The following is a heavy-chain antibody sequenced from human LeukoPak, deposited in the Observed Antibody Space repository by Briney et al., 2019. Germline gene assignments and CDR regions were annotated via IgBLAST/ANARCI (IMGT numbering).Heavy chain of an antibody. J-gene: IGHJ4*02. Sequence: PGGSLRLSCAASGFTFSSYSMNWVRQAPGKGLEWVSSISSSSSYIYYADSVKGRFTISRDNAKNSLYLQMNMLRAEDTAVYYCARGFQYYYGSGSYWGQGTLVTVSS. CDR3: ARGFQYYYGSGSY. CDR2: ISSSSSYI. D-gene: IGHD3-10*01. CDR1: GFTFSSYS. V-gene: IGHV3-21*01.